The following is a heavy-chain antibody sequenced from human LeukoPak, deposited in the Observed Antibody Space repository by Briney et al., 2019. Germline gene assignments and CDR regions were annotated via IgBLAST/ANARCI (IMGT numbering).Heavy chain of an antibody. Sequence: PSETLSLTCAVYGGSFSGYYWSWIRQPPGKGLEWIGEINHSGSTNYNPSLKSRVTISVDTSKNQFSLKLSSVTAADTAVYYCARTVWFTRYMDVWGKGTTVTVSS. CDR1: GGSFSGYY. J-gene: IGHJ6*03. V-gene: IGHV4-34*01. D-gene: IGHD3-10*01. CDR3: ARTVWFTRYMDV. CDR2: INHSGST.